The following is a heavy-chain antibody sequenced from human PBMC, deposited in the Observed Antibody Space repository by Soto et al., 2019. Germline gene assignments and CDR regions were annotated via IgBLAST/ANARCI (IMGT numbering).Heavy chain of an antibody. V-gene: IGHV3-30-3*01. CDR1: GLTFSSYA. Sequence: PGGSLRLSWAASGLTFSSYAMHWVRPAPGKGLEWVAVISYDGSNKYYADSVKGRFTISRDNSKNTLYLQMNSLRAEDTAVYYCARTYCSSTSCYSYYYYGMDVWGQGTTVTVSS. CDR3: ARTYCSSTSCYSYYYYGMDV. D-gene: IGHD2-2*02. J-gene: IGHJ6*02. CDR2: ISYDGSNK.